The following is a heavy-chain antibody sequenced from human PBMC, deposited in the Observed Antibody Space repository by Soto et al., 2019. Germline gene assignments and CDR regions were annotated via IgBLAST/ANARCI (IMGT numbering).Heavy chain of an antibody. Sequence: QVHLQESGPGLVKPSETLSLTCTVSGGSISSSDYYWVWFRQPTGKGLEWIGSISFGVTTYYNPSLNSRLTISIDPSNNQFSLNLYSVTAADTAVYYCAPSSVSRLLNHWYFDLWGRGTLVAVSS. CDR3: APSSVSRLLNHWYFDL. V-gene: IGHV4-39*01. J-gene: IGHJ2*01. CDR1: GGSISSSDYY. CDR2: ISFGVTT.